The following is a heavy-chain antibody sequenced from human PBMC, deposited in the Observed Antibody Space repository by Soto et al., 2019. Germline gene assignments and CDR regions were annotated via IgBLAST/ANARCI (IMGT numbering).Heavy chain of an antibody. J-gene: IGHJ5*02. CDR1: GGSISSSSYY. CDR3: ARQMTTVTMSA. D-gene: IGHD4-4*01. Sequence: SETLSLTCTVSGGSISSSSYYWGWIRQPPGKGLEWIGSIYYSGSTYYNPSLKSRVTISVDTSKNQFSLKLSSVTAADTAVYYCARQMTTVTMSAWGQGTLVTVSS. CDR2: IYYSGST. V-gene: IGHV4-39*01.